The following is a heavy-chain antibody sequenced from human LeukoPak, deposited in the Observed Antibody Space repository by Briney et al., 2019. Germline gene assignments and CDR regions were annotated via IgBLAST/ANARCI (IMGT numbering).Heavy chain of an antibody. D-gene: IGHD3-10*01. CDR2: ISSDGSTT. V-gene: IGHV3-74*01. CDR3: AGDCRYYYDSRNYDNVAFDM. J-gene: IGHJ3*02. CDR1: GFTFSSYW. Sequence: GGSLRLSCAASGFTFSSYWMHWVRQGPGKGLVWVSRISSDGSTTSYADSVKGRFTISRDNAKNTLYLQMNSLRVEDTAVYYCAGDCRYYYDSRNYDNVAFDMWGQGTMVTVSS.